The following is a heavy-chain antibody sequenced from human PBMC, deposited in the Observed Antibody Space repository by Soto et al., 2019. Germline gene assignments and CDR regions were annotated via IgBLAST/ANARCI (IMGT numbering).Heavy chain of an antibody. J-gene: IGHJ4*02. Sequence: QVQLQESGPGLVKPSQTLSLTCTVSGGSISRGGYFWSWIRQHPGKGLEWIGYIYHTGSTNYNPSLKSRVTISVDTSKNQFSLRLTSVTAADTAVYYCARLRIPAAGSSRGQGTLVTVSS. D-gene: IGHD6-13*01. CDR2: IYHTGST. CDR3: ARLRIPAAGSS. CDR1: GGSISRGGYF. V-gene: IGHV4-31*03.